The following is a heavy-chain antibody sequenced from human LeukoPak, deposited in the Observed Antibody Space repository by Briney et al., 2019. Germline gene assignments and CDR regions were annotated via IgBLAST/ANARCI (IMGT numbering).Heavy chain of an antibody. CDR2: INHSGST. V-gene: IGHV4-34*01. J-gene: IGHJ4*02. CDR1: GGSFSGYY. D-gene: IGHD4-17*01. CDR3: ARLRRRTGFDY. Sequence: SETLSLTCAVYGGSFSGYYWSWIRQPPGKGLEWIGEINHSGSTNYNPSLKSRVTISVDTSKNQFSLKLSSVTAADTAVYYCARLRRRTGFDYWGQGTLVTVSS.